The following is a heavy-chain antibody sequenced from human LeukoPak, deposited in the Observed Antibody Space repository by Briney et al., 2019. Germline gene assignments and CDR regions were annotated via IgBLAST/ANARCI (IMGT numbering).Heavy chain of an antibody. CDR3: ARKAPKKGWFDP. J-gene: IGHJ5*02. CDR2: THPSGNT. V-gene: IGHV4-4*09. Sequence: MPSETLSLTCTVSGGSNNSYYWSWIRQPPGKGLEWIGYTHPSGNTNYSPSLKSRVTISIDTSRNQFSLKLSSVTAADTAVYYCARKAPKKGWFDPWGQGTLVTVSS. CDR1: GGSNNSYY.